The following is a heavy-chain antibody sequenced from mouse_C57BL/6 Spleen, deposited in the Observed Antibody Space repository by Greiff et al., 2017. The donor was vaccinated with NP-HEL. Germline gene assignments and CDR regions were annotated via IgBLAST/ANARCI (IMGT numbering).Heavy chain of an antibody. CDR1: GFSLTSYG. D-gene: IGHD2-3*01. V-gene: IGHV2-2*01. Sequence: QVQLKQSGPGLVQPSQSLSITCTVSGFSLTSYGVHWVRQSPGKGLEWLGVIWSGGSTDYNAAFISRLSISKDNSKSQVFFKMNSLQADDTAIYYCARFDGYYGWGQGTSVTVSS. CDR3: ARFDGYYG. J-gene: IGHJ4*01. CDR2: IWSGGST.